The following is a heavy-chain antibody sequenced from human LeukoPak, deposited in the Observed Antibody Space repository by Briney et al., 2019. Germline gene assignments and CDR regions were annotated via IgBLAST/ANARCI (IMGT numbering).Heavy chain of an antibody. J-gene: IGHJ6*03. CDR1: GYTFTSYD. D-gene: IGHD3-9*01. CDR2: MNPNSGNT. Sequence: ASVKVSCKASGYTFTSYDINWVRQATGQGLEWMGWMNPNSGNTGYAQKFQGRVTMTRNTSISTAYMELSSLRSEDTAVYYCARGKPSYDILTGYYVLAYYCYYYYMDVWGKGTTVTVSS. V-gene: IGHV1-8*01. CDR3: ARGKPSYDILTGYYVLAYYCYYYYMDV.